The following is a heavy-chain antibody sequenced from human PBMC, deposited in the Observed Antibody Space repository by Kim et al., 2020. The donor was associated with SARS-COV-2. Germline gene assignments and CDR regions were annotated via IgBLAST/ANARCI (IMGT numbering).Heavy chain of an antibody. CDR3: ARAGSSSWYNWFDP. V-gene: IGHV4-34*01. D-gene: IGHD6-13*01. J-gene: IGHJ5*02. Sequence: PSPKSREPISVDTSKNQFSLKLSSVTAADTAVYYCARAGSSSWYNWFDPWGQGTLVTVSS.